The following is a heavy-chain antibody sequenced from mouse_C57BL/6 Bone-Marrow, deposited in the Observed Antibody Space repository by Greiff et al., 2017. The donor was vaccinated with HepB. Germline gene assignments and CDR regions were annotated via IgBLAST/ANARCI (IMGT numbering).Heavy chain of an antibody. Sequence: QVQLQQSGAELVRPGTSVKVSCKASGYAFTNYLIEWVKQRPGQGLEWIGVINPGSGGTNYNEKFKGKATLTADKSSSTAYMQLSSLTSEDSAVYFCARWNYGSSLWGQGTTLTVSS. CDR3: ARWNYGSSL. J-gene: IGHJ2*01. CDR2: INPGSGGT. V-gene: IGHV1-54*01. D-gene: IGHD1-1*01. CDR1: GYAFTNYL.